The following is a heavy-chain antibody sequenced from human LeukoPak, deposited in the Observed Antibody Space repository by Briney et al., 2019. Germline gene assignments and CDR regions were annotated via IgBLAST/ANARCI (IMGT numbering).Heavy chain of an antibody. CDR3: ARDLSEPHWYSSGWSLDV. Sequence: PGGPLRLSCAASGFTFSTYSMNWVRQAPGKGLEWVSYISSGSSTIYYADSVKGRFTISRDNAKNSLYLQMNSLRAEDTAVYYCARDLSEPHWYSSGWSLDVWGQGTTVTVSS. CDR1: GFTFSTYS. D-gene: IGHD6-19*01. CDR2: ISSGSSTI. J-gene: IGHJ6*02. V-gene: IGHV3-48*04.